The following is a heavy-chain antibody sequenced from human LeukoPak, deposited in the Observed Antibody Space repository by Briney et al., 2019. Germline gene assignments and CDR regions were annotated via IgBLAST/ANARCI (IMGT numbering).Heavy chain of an antibody. D-gene: IGHD1-1*01. CDR1: GGSISSGGYY. CDR2: IYYSGST. V-gene: IGHV4-31*03. J-gene: IGHJ6*02. Sequence: PSQTLSLTCTVSGGSISSGGYYWSWIRQHPGKGLEWIGYIYYSGSTYYNPSLKSRVTISVDTSKNQFSLKLCSVTAADTAVYYCARDQNWNDGYYYYGMDVWGQGTTVTVSS. CDR3: ARDQNWNDGYYYYGMDV.